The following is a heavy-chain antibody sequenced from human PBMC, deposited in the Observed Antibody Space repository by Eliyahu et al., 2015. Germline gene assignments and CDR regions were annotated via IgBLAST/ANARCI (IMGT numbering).Heavy chain of an antibody. D-gene: IGHD3-10*01. CDR3: ARKVVRGVNRKKFDY. V-gene: IGHV4-34*01. CDR1: GGSFSGYX. CDR2: INHSXST. Sequence: QVQLQQWGAGLLKPSETXSLXCAVYGGSFSGYXWSWXRQPPGKGLEWIGEINHSXSTNYNPSLKSRVTISVDTSKNQFSLKLSSVTAADTAVYYCARKVVRGVNRKKFDYWGQGTLVTVSS. J-gene: IGHJ4*02.